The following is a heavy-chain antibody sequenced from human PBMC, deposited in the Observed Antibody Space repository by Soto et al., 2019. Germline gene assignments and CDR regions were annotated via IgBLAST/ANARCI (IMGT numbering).Heavy chain of an antibody. J-gene: IGHJ4*02. CDR3: ARGGGSYYATGNFDY. CDR1: GGSISSGGYY. CDR2: IYYSGST. Sequence: QVQLQESGPGLVKPSQTLSLTCTVSGGSISSGGYYWSWIRQHPGKGLEWIGYIYYSGSTYYNPYLKSRVTISVDTSKNQFSLKLSSVTAADTAVYYCARGGGSYYATGNFDYWGQGTLVTVSS. V-gene: IGHV4-31*03. D-gene: IGHD1-26*01.